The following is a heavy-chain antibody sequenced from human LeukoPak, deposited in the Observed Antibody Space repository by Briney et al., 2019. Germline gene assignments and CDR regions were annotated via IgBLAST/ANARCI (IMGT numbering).Heavy chain of an antibody. CDR1: GFTFDDYA. D-gene: IGHD3-10*01. CDR3: ALSLRFGESYFDY. V-gene: IGHV3-9*01. J-gene: IGHJ4*02. CDR2: ISWNSGSI. Sequence: GGSLRLSCAASGFTFDDYAMHWVRQAPGKGLEWVSGISWNSGSIGYADSVKGRFTISRDNAKNSLYLQMNSLRAEDTALYYCALSLRFGESYFDYWGQGTLVTVSS.